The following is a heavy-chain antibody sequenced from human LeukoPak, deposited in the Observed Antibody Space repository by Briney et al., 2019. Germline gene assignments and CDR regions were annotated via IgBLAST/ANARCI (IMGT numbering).Heavy chain of an antibody. J-gene: IGHJ5*01. V-gene: IGHV1-46*01. D-gene: IGHD3-3*01. Sequence: ASVKVSCKASGYTFTSYYMYWVRQAPGQGLEWMGIINPSGDNTNYAQKFQGRVTMTRDMSTTTVYMELSSLRSEDTAVYYCARGPHRRTYDQDNWFDSWGQGTLVTVSS. CDR1: GYTFTSYY. CDR2: INPSGDNT. CDR3: ARGPHRRTYDQDNWFDS.